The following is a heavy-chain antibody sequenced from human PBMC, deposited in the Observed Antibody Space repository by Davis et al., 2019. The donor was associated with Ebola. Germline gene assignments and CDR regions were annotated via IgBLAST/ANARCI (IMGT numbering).Heavy chain of an antibody. V-gene: IGHV4-34*01. Sequence: SETLSLTCAAYGGPFSGYYWSWIRQSPGKGLEWIGEINHSGSTNYNPSLKSRVTISVDTSKNQFSLKLSSVTAADTAVYYCARVKYQLLLVTWPWGQGTLVTVSS. D-gene: IGHD2-2*01. CDR2: INHSGST. CDR1: GGPFSGYY. CDR3: ARVKYQLLLVTWP. J-gene: IGHJ5*02.